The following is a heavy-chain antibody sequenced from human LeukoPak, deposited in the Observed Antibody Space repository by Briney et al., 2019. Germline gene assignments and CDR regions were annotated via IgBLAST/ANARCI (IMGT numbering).Heavy chain of an antibody. J-gene: IGHJ6*02. CDR3: ARLGLDGMDV. CDR2: IYSGGST. V-gene: IGHV3-66*04. CDR1: GFTVSNNY. Sequence: PGGSLRLSCAASGFTVSNNYMSWVRQAPGKGLEWVSGIYSGGSTYYADSVKGRFTISSDNSNNTLYLQMNSLRAEDTAVYYCARLGLDGMDVWGQGTTVTVSS. D-gene: IGHD3-16*01.